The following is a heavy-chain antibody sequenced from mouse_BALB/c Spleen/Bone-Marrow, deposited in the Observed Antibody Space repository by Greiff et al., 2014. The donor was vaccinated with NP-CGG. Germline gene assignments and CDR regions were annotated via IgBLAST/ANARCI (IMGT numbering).Heavy chain of an antibody. CDR3: ARHEDLDIRRRLGAMDY. V-gene: IGHV1-62-2*01. D-gene: IGHD2-12*01. CDR1: GYTFTEYI. J-gene: IGHJ4*01. Sequence: QVHVKQSGAELVKPGASVKLSCKASGYTFTEYIIHWIKQRSGQGLEWIGWFFPGSGSIKYNEKFKDKATLTADKSSCTVYMELGRLTSEDSAVYFCARHEDLDIRRRLGAMDYWGQGTSVTVSS. CDR2: FFPGSGSI.